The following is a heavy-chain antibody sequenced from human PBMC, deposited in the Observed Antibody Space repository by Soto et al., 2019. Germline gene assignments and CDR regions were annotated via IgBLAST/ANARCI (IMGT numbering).Heavy chain of an antibody. CDR3: ARDPITSSLGYGMDV. J-gene: IGHJ6*02. CDR1: GFTFSSYW. V-gene: IGHV3-7*01. Sequence: GGSLRLSCAASGFTFSSYWMSWVRQAPGKGLEWVANIKQDGSEKYYVDSVKGQFTISRDNAKNSLYLQMNSLRAEDTAVYYCARDPITSSLGYGMDVWGQGTTVTVSS. CDR2: IKQDGSEK. D-gene: IGHD3-10*01.